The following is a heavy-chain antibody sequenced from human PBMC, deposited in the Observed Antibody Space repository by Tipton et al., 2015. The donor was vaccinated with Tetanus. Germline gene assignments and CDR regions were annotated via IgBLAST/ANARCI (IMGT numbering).Heavy chain of an antibody. CDR3: ARVIYDILTGYHIDY. J-gene: IGHJ4*02. CDR2: INHSGVT. Sequence: LRLSCAVYGGSFSLYSWTWIRQPPGKGLEWIGEINHSGVTNYNPSLKSRVTISVDTSKNQFSLKLSSVTAADTAVYYCARVIYDILTGYHIDYWGQGTLVTVSS. V-gene: IGHV4-34*01. CDR1: GGSFSLYS. D-gene: IGHD3-9*01.